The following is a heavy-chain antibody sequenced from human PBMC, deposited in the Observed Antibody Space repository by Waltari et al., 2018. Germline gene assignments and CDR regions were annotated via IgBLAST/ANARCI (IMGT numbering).Heavy chain of an antibody. D-gene: IGHD4-17*01. V-gene: IGHV4-30-2*01. J-gene: IGHJ3*02. CDR1: GGSISSGGYS. Sequence: QLQLQESGSGLVKPSQTLSLTCAVSGGSISSGGYSWSWIRQPPGKGLEWIGYIYHSGSTYANPSLKSRVTISVDRSKNQFSLKLSSVTAADTAVYYCARVPNVGLYGDYGSGAFDIWGQGTMVTVSS. CDR3: ARVPNVGLYGDYGSGAFDI. CDR2: IYHSGST.